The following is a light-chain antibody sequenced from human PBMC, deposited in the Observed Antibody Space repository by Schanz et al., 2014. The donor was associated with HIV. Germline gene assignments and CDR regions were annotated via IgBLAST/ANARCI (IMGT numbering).Light chain of an antibody. CDR2: DDT. V-gene: IGLV2-14*02. CDR1: GSEFGTSLS. Sequence: QSVLTQPASVSGPPGQSITFSCTGGGSEFGTSLSVSWYQQHPGKAPKLILYDDTQRPSEYSDRFSGSKSGNTASLTISGLQAEDEADYYCGSFTTTNTWVFGGGTKLTVL. CDR3: GSFTTTNTWV. J-gene: IGLJ3*02.